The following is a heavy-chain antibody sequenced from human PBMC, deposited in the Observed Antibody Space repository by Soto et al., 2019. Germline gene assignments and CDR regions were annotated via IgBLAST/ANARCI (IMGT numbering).Heavy chain of an antibody. V-gene: IGHV4-38-2*01. D-gene: IGHD3-10*01. J-gene: IGHJ4*02. CDR2: IYHSGST. Sequence: SETLSLTCAVSGCSISSGYYWGWIRQPPGKGLEWIGSIYHSGSTYYNPSLKSRVTISVDTSKNQFSLKLSSVTAAATAVYYCARGLLYYYGWGSPSPFDYWGQGTLVTVSS. CDR1: GCSISSGYY. CDR3: ARGLLYYYGWGSPSPFDY.